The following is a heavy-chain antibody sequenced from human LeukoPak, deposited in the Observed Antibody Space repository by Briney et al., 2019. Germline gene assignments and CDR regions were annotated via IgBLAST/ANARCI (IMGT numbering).Heavy chain of an antibody. D-gene: IGHD6-13*01. V-gene: IGHV3-21*01. CDR3: AREAVAATNTFDY. Sequence: PGGSLRLSCAASGFTFTSYTMNWVRQAPGKGLEWVSSISGSSGYLYHADSVKGRFTISRDNAENSLYLQMSSLRAEDTAVYYRAREAVAATNTFDYWGQGTLVTVSS. CDR1: GFTFTSYT. CDR2: ISGSSGYL. J-gene: IGHJ4*02.